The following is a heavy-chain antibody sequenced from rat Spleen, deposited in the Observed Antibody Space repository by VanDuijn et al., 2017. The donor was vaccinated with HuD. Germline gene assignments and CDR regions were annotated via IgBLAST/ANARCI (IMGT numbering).Heavy chain of an antibody. CDR3: TTVHDNWFAY. CDR2: ISYDGSST. Sequence: EVQLVESDGGLVQPGRSLKLSCAASGFTFSDYNMAWVRQAPKKGLEWVATISYDGSSTYYRDSVKGRFTISRDNAKSTLYLQMDNLRSEDTATYHCTTVHDNWFAYWGQGTLVTVSS. V-gene: IGHV5-7*01. CDR1: GFTFSDYN. J-gene: IGHJ3*01.